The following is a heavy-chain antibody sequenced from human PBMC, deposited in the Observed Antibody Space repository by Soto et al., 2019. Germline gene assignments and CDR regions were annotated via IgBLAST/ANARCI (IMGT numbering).Heavy chain of an antibody. CDR1: GGTFSSYA. CDR2: IIPIFGTA. D-gene: IGHD3-22*01. CDR3: AREGASGSHIGY. V-gene: IGHV1-69*01. J-gene: IGHJ4*02. Sequence: QVQLVQSGAEVKKPGSPVKVSCKASGGTFSSYAISWVRQAPGQGLEWMGGIIPIFGTANYAQKFQGRVTITADESTSTAYMKLSSLRSEDTAVYYCAREGASGSHIGYWGQGTLVTVSS.